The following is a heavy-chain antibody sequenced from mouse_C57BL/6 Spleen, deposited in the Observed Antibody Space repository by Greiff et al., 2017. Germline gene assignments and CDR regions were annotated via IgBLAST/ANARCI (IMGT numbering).Heavy chain of an antibody. CDR2: IYPGDGDT. CDR3: ARSNFPFAY. CDR1: GYAFSSYW. J-gene: IGHJ3*01. Sequence: QVQLQQSGAELVKPGASVKISCKASGYAFSSYWMSWVKQRPGKGLEWIGQIYPGDGDTNYNGKFKGKATLTADKSSSTAYMQLSSLTSEDSAVYFCARSNFPFAYWGQGTLVTVSA. V-gene: IGHV1-80*01. D-gene: IGHD2-5*01.